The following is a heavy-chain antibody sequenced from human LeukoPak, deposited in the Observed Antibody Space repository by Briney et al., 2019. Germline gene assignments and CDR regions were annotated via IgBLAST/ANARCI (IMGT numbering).Heavy chain of an antibody. V-gene: IGHV4-4*02. CDR3: ARGPYYYDSSGYLG. CDR2: IYHSGST. CDR1: GFTFSNAW. Sequence: PGGSLRLSCAASGFTFSNAWMSWVRQSPGKGLEWIGEIYHSGSTNYNPSLKTRVIISVDKSKNQFSLMLSSVPAADTAFYYCARGPYYYDSSGYLGWGQGTLVTVSS. J-gene: IGHJ4*02. D-gene: IGHD3-22*01.